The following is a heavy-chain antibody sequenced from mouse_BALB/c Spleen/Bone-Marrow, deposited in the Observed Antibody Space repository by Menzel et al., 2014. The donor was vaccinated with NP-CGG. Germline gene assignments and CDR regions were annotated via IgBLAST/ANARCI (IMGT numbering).Heavy chain of an antibody. CDR3: AREGLLLYRGFAY. D-gene: IGHD2-10*01. CDR1: GFSLTSYG. V-gene: IGHV2-9*02. CDR2: IWAGGST. Sequence: VQLVESGPGLVAPSQSLSITCTVSGFSLTSYGVHWVRQPPGKGLEWLGVIWAGGSTNYNSALMSRLSISKDNSKSQVFLKMNSLQADDTAMYYCAREGLLLYRGFAYWGQGTLVTVSA. J-gene: IGHJ3*01.